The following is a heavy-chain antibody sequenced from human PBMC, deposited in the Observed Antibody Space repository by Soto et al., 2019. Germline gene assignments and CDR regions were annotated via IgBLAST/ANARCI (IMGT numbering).Heavy chain of an antibody. D-gene: IGHD3-22*01. V-gene: IGHV3-48*02. CDR3: ARDGLPSYYYDSSGYLDY. J-gene: IGHJ4*02. CDR2: ISSSSSTI. Sequence: GGSLRLSCAASGFTFSSYSMNWVRQAPGKGLEWVSYISSSSSTIYYADSVKGRFTISRDNAKNSLYLQMNSLRDKDTAVYYCARDGLPSYYYDSSGYLDYWGQGTLVTVSS. CDR1: GFTFSSYS.